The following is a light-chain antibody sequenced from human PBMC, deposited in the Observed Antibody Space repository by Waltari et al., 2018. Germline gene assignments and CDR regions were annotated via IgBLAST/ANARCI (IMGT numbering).Light chain of an antibody. J-gene: IGLJ2*01. CDR1: YSNQGTNT. V-gene: IGLV1-44*01. CDR2: RDN. Sequence: SVLTQPPSASGTPGQAVTISCSVRYSNQGTNTVKWYQPLPGTAPKLLIYRDNQRPSGVPDRFSGSKAGTSTSLAISGLQSEDESDYYCSTWDDYLSGVVFGEGTKLTVL. CDR3: STWDDYLSGVV.